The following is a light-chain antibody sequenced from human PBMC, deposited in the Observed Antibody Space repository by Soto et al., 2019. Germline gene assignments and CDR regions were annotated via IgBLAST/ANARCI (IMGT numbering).Light chain of an antibody. Sequence: AIQMTQSPSSLSASVGDTVTITCRASQGIRRDLSWYQQKPGEAPKLLIYSASDLQGAVPSRFRGSGSGTDFTLTISILQPEDFATYYCLQDFNFPRTFGQGTKVEV. V-gene: IGKV1-6*01. CDR2: SAS. CDR1: QGIRRD. J-gene: IGKJ1*01. CDR3: LQDFNFPRT.